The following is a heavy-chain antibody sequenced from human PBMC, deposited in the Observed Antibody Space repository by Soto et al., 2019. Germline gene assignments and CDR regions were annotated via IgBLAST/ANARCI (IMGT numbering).Heavy chain of an antibody. V-gene: IGHV4-59*01. Sequence: QVQLQESGPGLVKHSETLSLTCTVSGGSISSYYWSWIRQPPGKGLEWIGYIYYTGSTNYNPSLKSRVTISVDTSTNQFSLQLSAVTAADTAVYYCANFNWYFYLWGRGTLVTVSS. J-gene: IGHJ2*01. CDR2: IYYTGST. CDR3: ANFNWYFYL. CDR1: GGSISSYY.